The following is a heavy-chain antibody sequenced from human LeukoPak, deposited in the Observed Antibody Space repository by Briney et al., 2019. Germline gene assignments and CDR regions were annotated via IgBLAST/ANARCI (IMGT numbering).Heavy chain of an antibody. D-gene: IGHD4-17*01. J-gene: IGHJ4*02. CDR2: INSNGITT. V-gene: IGHV3-74*01. CDR3: AKDFAGDRDY. Sequence: GGSLRLSCAASGFIFRNYWMHWVRQAPGKGLVWVARINSNGITTTYTDSVKGRFTISRDNAKNTLYLQMNSLRAEDTAVYYCAKDFAGDRDYWGQGTLVTVSS. CDR1: GFIFRNYW.